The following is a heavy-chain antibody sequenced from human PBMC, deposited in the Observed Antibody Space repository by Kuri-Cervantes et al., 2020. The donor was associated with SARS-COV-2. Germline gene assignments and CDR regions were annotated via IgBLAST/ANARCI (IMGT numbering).Heavy chain of an antibody. Sequence: ASVKVSCKASGYTFTSYYMHWVRQAPGQGLEWMGIINPSGGSTIYAQKFQGRVTMTRNTSISTAYMELSSLRSEDTAVYYCASLGRGRLLWFTNWGQGTLVTVSS. CDR3: ASLGRGRLLWFTN. J-gene: IGHJ4*02. D-gene: IGHD3-10*01. V-gene: IGHV1-46*01. CDR1: GYTFTSYY. CDR2: INPSGGST.